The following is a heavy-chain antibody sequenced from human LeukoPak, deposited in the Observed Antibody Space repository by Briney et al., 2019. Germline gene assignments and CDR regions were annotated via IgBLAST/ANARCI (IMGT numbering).Heavy chain of an antibody. V-gene: IGHV1-2*02. CDR1: GYTFTGYY. J-gene: IGHJ4*02. Sequence: ASVKVSCKPSGYTFTGYYIHWVRQAPGLGLEWMGWINPNSGGTNYAQKFQGRVTMTRDTSISAAYMELSSLRSDDTAIYYCARRVFSGWGYYFDYWGQGTLVTVSS. CDR3: ARRVFSGWGYYFDY. D-gene: IGHD6-19*01. CDR2: INPNSGGT.